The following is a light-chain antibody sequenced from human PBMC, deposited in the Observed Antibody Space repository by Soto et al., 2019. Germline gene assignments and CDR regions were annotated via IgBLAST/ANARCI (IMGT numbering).Light chain of an antibody. V-gene: IGKV3-11*01. CDR1: QSVSSY. Sequence: EIVLTQSPATLSLSPGERATLSCRASQSVSSYLAWYQQKPGQAPRLLIYDASNRATGIPARFSGSGSGTDFTLTISSLEPEDFAVYYCQQYNNWPLFGQGTKVDIK. CDR3: QQYNNWPL. CDR2: DAS. J-gene: IGKJ1*01.